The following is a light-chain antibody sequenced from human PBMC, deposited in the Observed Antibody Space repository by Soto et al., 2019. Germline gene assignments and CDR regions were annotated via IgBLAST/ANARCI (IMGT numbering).Light chain of an antibody. CDR2: RVS. CDR1: QSLVYSDGGTY. J-gene: IGKJ1*01. Sequence: DVVLTQSPLSLPVTLGQPASISCRSSQSLVYSDGGTYLNWFQQRPGQSPRRLIYRVSKRDSGVPDRVSGRGSGTDFTLKISRVEAEDVGIYYCMQGTHWPPWTFGQGTKVEIK. V-gene: IGKV2-30*01. CDR3: MQGTHWPPWT.